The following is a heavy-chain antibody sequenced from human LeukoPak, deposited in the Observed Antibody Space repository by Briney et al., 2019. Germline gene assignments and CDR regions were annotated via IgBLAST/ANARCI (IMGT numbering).Heavy chain of an antibody. D-gene: IGHD3-16*02. J-gene: IGHJ4*02. V-gene: IGHV4-59*12. CDR2: IYYSGST. Sequence: TSEILSLTCTVSGGSISSYYWSWIRQPPGKGLEWIGYIYYSGSTNYNPSLKSRVTISVDTSKNQFSLKLSSVTAADTAVYYCARRRDYVWGSYRYTPQDYFDYWGQGTLVTVSS. CDR3: ARRRDYVWGSYRYTPQDYFDY. CDR1: GGSISSYY.